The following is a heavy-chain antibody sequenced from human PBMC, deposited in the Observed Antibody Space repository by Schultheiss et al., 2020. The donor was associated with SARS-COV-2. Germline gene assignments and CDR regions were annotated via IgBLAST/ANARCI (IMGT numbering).Heavy chain of an antibody. V-gene: IGHV3-7*01. Sequence: GGSLRLSCAASGFTVSSNYMSWVRQAPGKGLEWVANIKQDGSEKYYVDSVKGRFTISRDNAKNTLYLQMNSLRAEDTAVYYCARGHHKYYYGSGSLQWGQGTLVTVSS. D-gene: IGHD3-10*01. J-gene: IGHJ4*02. CDR1: GFTVSSNY. CDR2: IKQDGSEK. CDR3: ARGHHKYYYGSGSLQ.